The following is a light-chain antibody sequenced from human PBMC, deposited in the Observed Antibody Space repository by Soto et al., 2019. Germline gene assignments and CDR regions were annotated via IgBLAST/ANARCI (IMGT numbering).Light chain of an antibody. J-gene: IGKJ4*01. CDR2: DAS. V-gene: IGKV1-39*01. CDR3: QQSYSTLT. CDR1: QSISSS. Sequence: DIQMTQSPSSVSASVRDRVTITCRASQSISSSLNWYQQKPGKAPKLLIYDASNLETGVPSSLSGSASGTDFTLTISSLPPEDSATYYCQQSYSTLTFGGGTKVDIK.